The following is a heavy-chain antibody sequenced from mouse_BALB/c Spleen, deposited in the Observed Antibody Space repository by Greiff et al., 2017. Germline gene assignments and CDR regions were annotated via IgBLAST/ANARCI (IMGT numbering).Heavy chain of an antibody. CDR3: ARKGVSTVVAPYFDY. V-gene: IGHV5-17*02. Sequence: DVMLVESGGGLVQPGGSRKLSCAASGFTFSSFGMHWVRQAPEKGLEWVAYISSGSSTIYYADTVKGRFTISRDNPKNTLFLQMTSLRSEDTAMYYCARKGVSTVVAPYFDYWGQGTTLTVSS. CDR2: ISSGSSTI. CDR1: GFTFSSFG. D-gene: IGHD1-1*01. J-gene: IGHJ2*01.